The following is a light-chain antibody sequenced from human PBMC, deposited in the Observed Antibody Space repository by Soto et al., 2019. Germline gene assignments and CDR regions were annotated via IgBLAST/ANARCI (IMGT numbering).Light chain of an antibody. J-gene: IGKJ1*01. CDR1: QAISNY. CDR3: QKYNGAPWT. V-gene: IGKV1-27*01. Sequence: DIQMTQSPSSLSASVGDRVAITCRASQAISNYLAWFQQKPGKVPKLLIYGASTLQPGVPSRFSGSGSGTDFTLTISSLQPEDVATYYCQKYNGAPWTFGQGTKVELK. CDR2: GAS.